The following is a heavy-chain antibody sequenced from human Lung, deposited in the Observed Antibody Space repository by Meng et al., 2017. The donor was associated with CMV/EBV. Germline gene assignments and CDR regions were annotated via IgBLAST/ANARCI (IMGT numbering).Heavy chain of an antibody. J-gene: IGHJ6*02. D-gene: IGHD3-10*01. CDR2: ISSTSAYI. CDR1: EFTFSSYR. Sequence: ESXKISXAAFEFTFSSYRMNWVRQAPGKGLEWVSFISSTSAYIDYADSVKGRFTISRDNARNSLFLQMNSLRAEDTAVYYCARDIRGSDYYYGMDVWGQRPTVTVSS. V-gene: IGHV3-21*01. CDR3: ARDIRGSDYYYGMDV.